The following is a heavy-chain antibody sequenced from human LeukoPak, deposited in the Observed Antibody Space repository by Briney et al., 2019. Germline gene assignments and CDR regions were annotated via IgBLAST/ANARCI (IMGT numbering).Heavy chain of an antibody. CDR2: IYYSGST. CDR3: ARAPGVGPNNWFDP. V-gene: IGHV4-30-4*01. CDR1: GGSISSGDYY. J-gene: IGHJ5*02. D-gene: IGHD1-14*01. Sequence: SQTLSLTCTVSGGSISSGDYYWSWIRQPPGKGLEWIGYIYYSGSTYYNPSLKSRVTISVDTSKNQFSLKLSSVTAADTAVYYCARAPGVGPNNWFDPWGQGTLVTVSS.